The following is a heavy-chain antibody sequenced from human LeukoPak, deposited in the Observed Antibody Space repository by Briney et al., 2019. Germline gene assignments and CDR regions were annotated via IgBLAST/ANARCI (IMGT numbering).Heavy chain of an antibody. D-gene: IGHD4/OR15-4a*01. Sequence: KPSETPSPTCSVSGVSMSPYFLSWIRQSPRKGLQLLGYVYHSGNTKYNPSLSSRLTISVDTSNNQLSLELTSLTAADTAVYYCARGRGIGAANYFVHWGRGSLVTVSS. CDR3: ARGRGIGAANYFVH. CDR2: VYHSGNT. V-gene: IGHV4-59*01. CDR1: GVSMSPYF. J-gene: IGHJ4*02.